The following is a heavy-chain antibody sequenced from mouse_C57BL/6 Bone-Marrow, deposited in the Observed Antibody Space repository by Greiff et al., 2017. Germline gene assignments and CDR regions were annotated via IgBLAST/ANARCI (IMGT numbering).Heavy chain of an antibody. CDR2: ISSGSSTI. CDR1: GFTFSDYG. V-gene: IGHV5-17*01. J-gene: IGHJ2*01. CDR3: ARGYYVGY. Sequence: EVQLQESGGGLVKPGGSLKLSCAASGFTFSDYGMHWVRQAPEKGLEWVAYISSGSSTIYYADTVKGRFTISRDNAKNTLFLQMTSLRSEDTAMYYCARGYYVGYWGQGTTLTVSS.